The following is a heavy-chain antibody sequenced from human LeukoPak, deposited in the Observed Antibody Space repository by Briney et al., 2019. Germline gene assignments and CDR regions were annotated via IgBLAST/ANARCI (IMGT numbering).Heavy chain of an antibody. Sequence: ASVKVSCKASGYPFTSYGISWVRQAPGQGLEWMGWISAYNGNTNYAQKLQGRVTMTTDTSTSTAYMELRSLRSDDTAVYYCARAHYYDSSGFLWDYWGQGTLVTVSS. V-gene: IGHV1-18*01. CDR2: ISAYNGNT. J-gene: IGHJ4*02. CDR3: ARAHYYDSSGFLWDY. CDR1: GYPFTSYG. D-gene: IGHD3-22*01.